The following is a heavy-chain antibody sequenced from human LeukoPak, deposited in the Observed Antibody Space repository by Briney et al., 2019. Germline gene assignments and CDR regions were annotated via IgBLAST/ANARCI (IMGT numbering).Heavy chain of an antibody. D-gene: IGHD1-14*01. V-gene: IGHV3-30*02. J-gene: IGHJ6*03. CDR3: AKTGFQWGEYFYYMDV. CDR2: MRHDGSAI. CDR1: GFTFSNYA. Sequence: PGGSLRLSYAASGFTFSNYAMHWVRQAPGKGLEWVAFMRHDGSAIYYADSVKGRFTISRDNSKNTLYFQMNSLIYEDTAVYYCAKTGFQWGEYFYYMDVWGKGTTVTVSS.